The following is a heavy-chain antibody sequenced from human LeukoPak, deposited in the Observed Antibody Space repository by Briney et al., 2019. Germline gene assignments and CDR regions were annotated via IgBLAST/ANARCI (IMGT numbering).Heavy chain of an antibody. CDR2: INPNSGGT. CDR1: GYTCTGYY. Sequence: ASVKVSCKASGYTCTGYYMHWVRQAPGQGLEWMGWINPNSGGTNYAQKFQGWVTMTRDTSISTAYMELSRLRSDDTAVYYCARGGIAAAGAPFGFGTLDVWGQGTTVTVSS. CDR3: ARGGIAAAGAPFGFGTLDV. V-gene: IGHV1-2*04. J-gene: IGHJ6*02. D-gene: IGHD6-13*01.